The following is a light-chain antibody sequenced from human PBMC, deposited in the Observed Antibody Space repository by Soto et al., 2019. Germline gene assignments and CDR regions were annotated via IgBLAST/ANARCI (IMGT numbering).Light chain of an antibody. CDR2: AAS. V-gene: IGKV1-8*01. Sequence: IQMTQSPSSVSASVGDRVTITCRASQGISSYLAWYQQKPGKAPKLLIYAASTLQSGVPSRFSGSGSGTDFTLTISCLQSEDFATYYCQQYYSYPLTFGGGTKVDIK. CDR1: QGISSY. CDR3: QQYYSYPLT. J-gene: IGKJ4*01.